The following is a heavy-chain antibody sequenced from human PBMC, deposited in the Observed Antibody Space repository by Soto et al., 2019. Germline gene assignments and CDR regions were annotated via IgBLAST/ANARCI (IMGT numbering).Heavy chain of an antibody. Sequence: QVQLVESGGGVVQPGRSLRLSCVASGFTFSSYGMHWVRQAPGKGLEWVTVMSYDGINKHYADSVKGRFTVSRDTSKNTVYLQMDSLRVEDTAVYYCAKVEGRYGSGGVFHSWGQGTLVTVSS. CDR1: GFTFSSYG. V-gene: IGHV3-30*18. D-gene: IGHD3-3*01. CDR2: MSYDGINK. CDR3: AKVEGRYGSGGVFHS. J-gene: IGHJ4*02.